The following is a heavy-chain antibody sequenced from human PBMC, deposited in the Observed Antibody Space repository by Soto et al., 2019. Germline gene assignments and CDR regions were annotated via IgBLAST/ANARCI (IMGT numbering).Heavy chain of an antibody. J-gene: IGHJ6*03. V-gene: IGHV1-8*01. CDR1: GYTFTSYD. CDR3: ARGSCSGGSCYRSPDYYYYYMDV. CDR2: MNPNSGNT. D-gene: IGHD2-15*01. Sequence: ASVKVSCEASGYTFTSYDINWARQATGQGLEWMGWMNPNSGNTGYAQKFQGRVTMTRNTSISTAYMELSSLRSEDTAVYYCARGSCSGGSCYRSPDYYYYYMDVWGKGTTVTVSS.